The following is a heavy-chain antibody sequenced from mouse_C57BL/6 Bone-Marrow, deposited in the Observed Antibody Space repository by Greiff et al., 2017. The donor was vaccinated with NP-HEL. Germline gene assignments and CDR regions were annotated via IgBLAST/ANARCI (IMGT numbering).Heavy chain of an antibody. CDR3: ASQGLYYGSPYYAMDY. CDR1: GYTFTSYD. Sequence: VQLQESGPELVKPGASVKLSCKASGYTFTSYDINWVKQRPGQGLEWIGWIYPRDGSTKYNEKFKGKATLTVDTSSSTAYMELHSLTSEDSAVYFCASQGLYYGSPYYAMDYWGQGTSVTVSS. V-gene: IGHV1-85*01. D-gene: IGHD1-1*01. J-gene: IGHJ4*01. CDR2: IYPRDGST.